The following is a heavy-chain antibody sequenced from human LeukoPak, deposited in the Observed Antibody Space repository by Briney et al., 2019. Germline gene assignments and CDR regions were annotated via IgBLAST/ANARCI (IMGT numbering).Heavy chain of an antibody. J-gene: IGHJ5*02. D-gene: IGHD6-19*01. V-gene: IGHV4-39*07. Sequence: SETLSLTCTVSGDSISTTSYFWAWIRQPPGEGLEWIGSIYYSGTTYFNSSLKSRVIISVERSKNHFSLKLSSLTVADTARYYCARVYSSTHNWFDTWGQGIQVTVSS. CDR3: ARVYSSTHNWFDT. CDR2: IYYSGTT. CDR1: GDSISTTSYF.